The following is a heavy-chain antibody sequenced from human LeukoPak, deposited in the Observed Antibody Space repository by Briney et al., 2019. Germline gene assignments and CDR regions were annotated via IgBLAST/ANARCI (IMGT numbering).Heavy chain of an antibody. J-gene: IGHJ6*03. Sequence: SETLSLTCTVSGGSISSSSYYWGWIRQPPGKGLEWIGSIYYSGSTYYNPSLKSRVTISVDTSKNQFSLKLSSVTAADTAVYYCARSVYYDSSGYYFYYYYYMDVWGKGTTVTISS. CDR1: GGSISSSSYY. CDR3: ARSVYYDSSGYYFYYYYYMDV. V-gene: IGHV4-39*07. D-gene: IGHD3-22*01. CDR2: IYYSGST.